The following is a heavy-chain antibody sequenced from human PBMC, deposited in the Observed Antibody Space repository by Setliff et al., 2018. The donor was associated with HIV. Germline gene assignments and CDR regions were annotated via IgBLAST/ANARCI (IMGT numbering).Heavy chain of an antibody. D-gene: IGHD3-22*01. J-gene: IGHJ6*03. CDR3: ARNPDTSGYLYYYYYMDV. CDR1: GYTFTGYY. V-gene: IGHV1-2*02. CDR2: INPNSGGT. Sequence: GASVKVSCKTSGYTFTGYYIHWVRQAPGQGLEWMGWINPNSGGTNYAQKFQGRVTMTRDTSISTAYMELSRLRSDDTAVYYCARNPDTSGYLYYYYYMDVWGKGTTVTVSS.